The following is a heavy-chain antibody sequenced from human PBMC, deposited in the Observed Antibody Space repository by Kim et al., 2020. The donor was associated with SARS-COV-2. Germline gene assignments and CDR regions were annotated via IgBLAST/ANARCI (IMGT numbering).Heavy chain of an antibody. CDR1: GFTFNASG. CDR3: ARSFSGSYFGYDN. J-gene: IGHJ4*02. D-gene: IGHD1-26*01. V-gene: IGHV3-30*03. Sequence: GGSLRLSCAASGFTFNASGMHWVRQAPGKGLEWVAVISYDGRNKYYADSVKGRFTISRDNSKNTLSLQMNSLRIEDTAVYYCARSFSGSYFGYDNWGQGTLVTVSP. CDR2: ISYDGRNK.